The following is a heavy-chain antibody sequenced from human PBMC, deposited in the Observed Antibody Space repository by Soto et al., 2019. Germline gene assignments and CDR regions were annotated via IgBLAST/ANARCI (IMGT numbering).Heavy chain of an antibody. CDR2: INPIFGPT. V-gene: IGHV1-69*06. CDR1: GGTFSSYA. Sequence: QVQLVQSGAEVKNPGSSVRVSCKASGGTFSSYAISWVRQAPGQGLDWMGGINPIFGPTKYAQKFQGRVTITADNSASTAYMELTSLRSEDTAVYYCARANGRSTIAVAGSFDYWGPGTLVIVSS. CDR3: ARANGRSTIAVAGSFDY. D-gene: IGHD6-19*01. J-gene: IGHJ4*02.